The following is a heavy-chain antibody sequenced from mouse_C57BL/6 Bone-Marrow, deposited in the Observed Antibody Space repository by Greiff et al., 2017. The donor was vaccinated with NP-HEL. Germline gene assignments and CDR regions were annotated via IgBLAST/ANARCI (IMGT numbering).Heavy chain of an antibody. CDR3: TRWFPVDY. CDR2: IRLKSDNYAT. V-gene: IGHV6-3*01. D-gene: IGHD2-3*01. J-gene: IGHJ2*01. CDR1: GFTFSNYW. Sequence: EVKLMESGGGLVQPGGSMKLSCVASGFTFSNYWMNWVRQSPEKGLEWVAQIRLKSDNYATNYAESVKGRFTISRDDSKSSVYLQMNNLRAEDTGIYYCTRWFPVDYWGQGTTLTVSS.